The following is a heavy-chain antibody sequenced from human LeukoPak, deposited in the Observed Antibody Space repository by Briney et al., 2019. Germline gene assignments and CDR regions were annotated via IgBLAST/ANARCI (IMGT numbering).Heavy chain of an antibody. D-gene: IGHD3-3*01. CDR3: AKTRAATRFLEWKNYYYSMDV. Sequence: PGGSLRLSCAASGFTFSSYAMSWVRQAPGKGLEWVSAISGSGGSTYYADSVKGRFTISRDNSKNTLYLQMNSLRAEDTAVYYCAKTRAATRFLEWKNYYYSMDVWGKGTTVTVSS. J-gene: IGHJ6*03. V-gene: IGHV3-23*01. CDR2: ISGSGGST. CDR1: GFTFSSYA.